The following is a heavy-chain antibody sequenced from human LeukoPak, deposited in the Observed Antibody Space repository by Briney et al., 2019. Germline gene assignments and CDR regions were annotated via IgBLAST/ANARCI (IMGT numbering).Heavy chain of an antibody. CDR1: GFTFSSYG. CDR3: ANIEAVYGDYGSMDV. V-gene: IGHV3-33*06. Sequence: GGSLRLSCAASGFTFSSYGMHWVRQAPGKGLEWVAVIWYDGSNKYYADSVKGRFTISRDNSKNTLYLQMNSLRAEDTAVYYCANIEAVYGDYGSMDVWGKGTTVTVSS. CDR2: IWYDGSNK. D-gene: IGHD4-17*01. J-gene: IGHJ6*03.